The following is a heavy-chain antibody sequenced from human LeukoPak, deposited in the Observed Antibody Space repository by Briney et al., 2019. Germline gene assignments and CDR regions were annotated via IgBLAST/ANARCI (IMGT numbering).Heavy chain of an antibody. J-gene: IGHJ4*02. D-gene: IGHD3-10*01. CDR3: ARGGYPYYGSGSYGY. V-gene: IGHV4-34*01. CDR2: INHSGST. CDR1: GGSFSGYY. Sequence: SETLSLTCAVYGGSFSGYYWSWIRQPPGKGLEWIGEINHSGSTNYNPSLKSRVTISVDTSKNQFSLKLSSVTAADTAVYYCARGGYPYYGSGSYGYWGQGTLVTVSS.